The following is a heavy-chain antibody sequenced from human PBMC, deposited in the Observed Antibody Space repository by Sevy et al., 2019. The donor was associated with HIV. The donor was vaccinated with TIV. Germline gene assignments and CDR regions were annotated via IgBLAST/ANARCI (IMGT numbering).Heavy chain of an antibody. J-gene: IGHJ4*02. CDR1: GFTFSNYA. D-gene: IGHD4-17*01. Sequence: GGSLRLSCAAAGFTFSNYAMHWVRQAPGKGLEYVSAISSNRGSTYYANSVKGRFTISRDNSKNTLYLQMGSLRAEDMAVYYCARGGTTVVTPVDYWGQGTLVTVSS. CDR3: ARGGTTVVTPVDY. V-gene: IGHV3-64*01. CDR2: ISSNRGST.